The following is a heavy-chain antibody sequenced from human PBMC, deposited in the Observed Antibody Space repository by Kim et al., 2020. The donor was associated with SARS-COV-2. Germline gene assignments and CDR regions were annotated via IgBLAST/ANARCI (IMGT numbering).Heavy chain of an antibody. J-gene: IGHJ4*02. D-gene: IGHD2-2*01. V-gene: IGHV3-23*01. CDR3: ARETSRRADY. Sequence: FADSVKGRFTISGDNAKNTLYLQVNSLSAEDTALYYCARETSRRADYWGQRTLVTVSS.